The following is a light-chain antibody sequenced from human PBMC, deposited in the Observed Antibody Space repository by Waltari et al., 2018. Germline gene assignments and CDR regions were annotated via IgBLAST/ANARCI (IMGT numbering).Light chain of an antibody. Sequence: DIQMTQSPSSMSASVGDRVTITCRASQSINSYLNWYQQKPGKAHKLRIYAASSLQSGVPSRFSGSRSGTDFTLTISRLQPEDFATYFCQQSYNTPQTCGQGPKVEIK. J-gene: IGKJ1*01. CDR2: AAS. CDR1: QSINSY. V-gene: IGKV1-39*01. CDR3: QQSYNTPQT.